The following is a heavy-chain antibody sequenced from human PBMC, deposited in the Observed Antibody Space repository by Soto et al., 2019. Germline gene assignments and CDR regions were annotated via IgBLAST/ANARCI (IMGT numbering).Heavy chain of an antibody. CDR2: ISGSGGST. CDR1: GFTFSSYA. J-gene: IGHJ6*02. CDR3: AKDHRKGAYGSGSYSKRTLYYYYGMDV. V-gene: IGHV3-23*01. Sequence: GGSLRLSCAASGFTFSSYAMSWVRQAPGKGLEWVSAISGSGGSTYYADSVKGRFTISRDNSKNTLYLQMNSLRAEDTAVYYCAKDHRKGAYGSGSYSKRTLYYYYGMDVWGQGTTVTVSS. D-gene: IGHD3-10*01.